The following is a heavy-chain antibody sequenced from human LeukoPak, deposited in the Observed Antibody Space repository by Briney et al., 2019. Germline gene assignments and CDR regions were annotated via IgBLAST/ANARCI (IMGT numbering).Heavy chain of an antibody. J-gene: IGHJ5*02. CDR1: GFTFTSSA. D-gene: IGHD6-6*01. Sequence: WASVKVSCKASGFTFTSSAVQWVRQARGQRLEWIGWIVVGSGNTNYAQKFQERVTITRDMSTSTAYMELSSLRSEDTAVYYCARVPTEYSSHEGVNNWFDPWGQGTLVTVSS. CDR2: IVVGSGNT. V-gene: IGHV1-58*01. CDR3: ARVPTEYSSHEGVNNWFDP.